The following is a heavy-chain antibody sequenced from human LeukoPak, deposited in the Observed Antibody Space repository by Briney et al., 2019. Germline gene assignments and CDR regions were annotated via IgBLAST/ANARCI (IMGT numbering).Heavy chain of an antibody. CDR2: ISYDGSNK. CDR3: AKAAYYYDSSGYPGNY. V-gene: IGHV3-30*18. Sequence: GGSLRLSCAASGFTFSSYGMHWVRQAPGKGLEWVAVISYDGSNKYYADSVKGRFTISRDNSKNTLYLQMNSLRAEDTAVYYCAKAAYYYDSSGYPGNYWGQGTLVTVSS. J-gene: IGHJ4*02. CDR1: GFTFSSYG. D-gene: IGHD3-22*01.